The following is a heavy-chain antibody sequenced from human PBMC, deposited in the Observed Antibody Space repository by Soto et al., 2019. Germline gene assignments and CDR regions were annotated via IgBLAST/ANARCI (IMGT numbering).Heavy chain of an antibody. Sequence: QVQLVESGGGVVQTGRSLRLSCAASGFTFDTYGMHWVRQAPGKGLEWVAVISYDGSNRYYADSVKGRFTISRDNSKNTLYLQMNSLRSEDTAVYYCAKDHIVAAAPDYWGQGTLVTVSS. V-gene: IGHV3-30*18. CDR3: AKDHIVAAAPDY. J-gene: IGHJ4*02. D-gene: IGHD2-2*01. CDR1: GFTFDTYG. CDR2: ISYDGSNR.